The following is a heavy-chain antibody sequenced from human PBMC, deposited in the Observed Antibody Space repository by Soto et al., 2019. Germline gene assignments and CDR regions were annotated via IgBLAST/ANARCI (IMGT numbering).Heavy chain of an antibody. D-gene: IGHD6-6*01. J-gene: IGHJ6*02. Sequence: QVHLVESGGGVVQPGRSLRLSCAASGFSFYSYAMHWVRQAPCKGLEWVAVISYDGSNKYYADSVKGRVDISRDNSKNMVYLQMNSLRGEDTAVYYCAREVGSSTSSHYFYDYAMDVWGQGTTVTVSS. CDR1: GFSFYSYA. CDR3: AREVGSSTSSHYFYDYAMDV. V-gene: IGHV3-30*09. CDR2: ISYDGSNK.